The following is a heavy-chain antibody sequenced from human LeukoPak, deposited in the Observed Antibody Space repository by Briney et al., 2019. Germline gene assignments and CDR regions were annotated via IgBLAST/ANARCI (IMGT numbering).Heavy chain of an antibody. CDR3: ARDGASYYDSSGYCLFDY. CDR1: GFTFSRYE. D-gene: IGHD3-22*01. CDR2: ISNSDRTI. Sequence: GGSLRLSCAASGFTFSRYEMNWVRQAPGKGLEWVSYISNSDRTIYYIDPVKGRFTISRDNSKNTLYLQMNSLRAEDTAVYYCARDGASYYDSSGYCLFDYWGQGTLVTVSS. V-gene: IGHV3-48*03. J-gene: IGHJ4*02.